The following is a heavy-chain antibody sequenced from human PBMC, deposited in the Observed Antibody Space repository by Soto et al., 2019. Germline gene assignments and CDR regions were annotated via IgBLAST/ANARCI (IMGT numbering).Heavy chain of an antibody. V-gene: IGHV3-11*01. Sequence: VGSLRLSCATSGFTFRDYYFSWIRQAPGKGLEWISYISHSGKTIYYADSVKGRFTISRDDAKNTLYLQMNSLRAEDTAMYYCTRRDSGAFDVCGHRTMVTVSS. J-gene: IGHJ3*01. CDR3: TRRDSGAFDV. CDR1: GFTFRDYY. CDR2: ISHSGKTI.